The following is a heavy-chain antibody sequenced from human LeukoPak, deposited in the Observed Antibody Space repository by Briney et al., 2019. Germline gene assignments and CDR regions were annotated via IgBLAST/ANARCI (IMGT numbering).Heavy chain of an antibody. CDR2: ISPNSGGT. CDR1: GYTFTAYY. CDR3: ARGTPGSYLGY. J-gene: IGHJ4*02. Sequence: ASVRVSCKASGYTFTAYYLHWVRQAPGQGLEWMGWISPNSGGTNYAQKFKGWVTLTRDTSINTTYMELSRLASDVTAVYFCARGTPGSYLGYWGQGTLVTVSS. V-gene: IGHV1-2*04. D-gene: IGHD3-16*02.